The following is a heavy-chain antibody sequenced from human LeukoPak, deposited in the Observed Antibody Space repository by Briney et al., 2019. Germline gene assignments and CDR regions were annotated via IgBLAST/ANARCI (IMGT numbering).Heavy chain of an antibody. D-gene: IGHD6-13*01. J-gene: IGHJ4*02. Sequence: PGRSLRLSCAASGFTFSSYAMHWVRQAPGKGLEWVAVISYDGSNKYYADSVKGRFTISRDNSKNTLYLQMNSLRAEDTAVYYCAKDPPFSSSWRPYFDYWGQGTLVTVSS. CDR3: AKDPPFSSSWRPYFDY. CDR1: GFTFSSYA. V-gene: IGHV3-30*04. CDR2: ISYDGSNK.